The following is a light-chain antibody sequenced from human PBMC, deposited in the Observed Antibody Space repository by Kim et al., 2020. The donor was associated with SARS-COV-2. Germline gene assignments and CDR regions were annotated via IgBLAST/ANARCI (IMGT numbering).Light chain of an antibody. Sequence: GEEPTPSCRASQSGSSYLACYQQKPGQDPRLLSYDASNRATGIPARFSGRGSGTEFTLTISSLEPEDFAVYYCQQRSNWPIFTFGPGTKVDIK. CDR1: QSGSSY. J-gene: IGKJ3*01. CDR3: QQRSNWPIFT. CDR2: DAS. V-gene: IGKV3-11*01.